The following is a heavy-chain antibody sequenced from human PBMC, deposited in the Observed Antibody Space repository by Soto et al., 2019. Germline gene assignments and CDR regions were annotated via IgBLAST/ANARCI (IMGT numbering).Heavy chain of an antibody. Sequence: EVQMVQSGGDLVQPGGSLRLSCVASGFTFSPDWMTWVRQAPGMGLEWVAGIKEDGSEEVYVDSVKGRCSISRDNAKTSLYLQLNSRRADDKAVYYCATAISSGFMNFGYWGKGSLVTVSS. CDR3: ATAISSGFMNFGY. V-gene: IGHV3-7*01. J-gene: IGHJ4*02. CDR1: GFTFSPDW. CDR2: IKEDGSEE. D-gene: IGHD3-16*01.